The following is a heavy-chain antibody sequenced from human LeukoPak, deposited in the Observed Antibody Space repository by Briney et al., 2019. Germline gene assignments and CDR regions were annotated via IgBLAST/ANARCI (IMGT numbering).Heavy chain of an antibody. V-gene: IGHV4-39*01. CDR3: ARQIAARQYYYYYYMDV. D-gene: IGHD6-6*01. CDR2: IYYSGST. CDR1: GGSISSSSYY. Sequence: PSETLSLTCTVSGGSISSSSYYWGWTRQPPGKGLEWIGSIYYSGSTYYNPSLKSRVTISVDTSKNQFSLKLSSVTAADTAVYYCARQIAARQYYYYYYMDVWGKGTTVTVSS. J-gene: IGHJ6*03.